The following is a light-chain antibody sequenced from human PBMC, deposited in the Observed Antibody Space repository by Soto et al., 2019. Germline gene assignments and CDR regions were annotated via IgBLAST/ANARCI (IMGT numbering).Light chain of an antibody. J-gene: IGKJ5*01. CDR3: QHYNDWPIT. V-gene: IGKV3-15*01. Sequence: ILMTQSPGTLSVSPGERATLSCRASESVSSNLAWYQQKPGQAPRLLIFGASTRATGIPVRFSGRGSGTEFTLTISSLQSEDSGVYFCQHYNDWPITFGQGTRLEIK. CDR2: GAS. CDR1: ESVSSN.